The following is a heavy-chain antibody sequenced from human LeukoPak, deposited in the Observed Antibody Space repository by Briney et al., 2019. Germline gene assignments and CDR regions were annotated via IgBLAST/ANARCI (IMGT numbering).Heavy chain of an antibody. J-gene: IGHJ4*02. V-gene: IGHV1-2*02. CDR3: ARDPNWGLDY. D-gene: IGHD7-27*01. CDR1: GYTFTDHY. Sequence: ASVKVSCKALGYTFTDHYFHWLRQPPGQGSEGVGLIHPCRGDTNIAQNFQGRVSLTRDMSISTASMELSRLTSGDTAVYYCARDPNWGLDYWGQGTPVSVSS. CDR2: IHPCRGDT.